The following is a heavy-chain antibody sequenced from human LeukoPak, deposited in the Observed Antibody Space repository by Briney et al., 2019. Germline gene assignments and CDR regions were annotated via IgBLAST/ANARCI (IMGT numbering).Heavy chain of an antibody. CDR2: MNPNSGNT. V-gene: IGHV1-8*01. Sequence: ASVKVSCKASGYTFTSYDINWVRQATGQGLEWMGWMNPNSGNTGYAQKFQGRVTLTRNTSISTAYMELSSLRSEDTAVYYCAIRYGSGEKYYYYYYMDVWGKGTTVTVSS. CDR3: AIRYGSGEKYYYYYYMDV. CDR1: GYTFTSYD. J-gene: IGHJ6*03. D-gene: IGHD3-10*01.